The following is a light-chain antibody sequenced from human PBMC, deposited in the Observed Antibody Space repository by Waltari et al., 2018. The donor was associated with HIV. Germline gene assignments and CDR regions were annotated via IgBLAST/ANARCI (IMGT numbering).Light chain of an antibody. J-gene: IGLJ2*01. V-gene: IGLV2-14*01. CDR2: EVS. Sequence: SSLPPPSSFSFSPFPSITLSCTGTSLYCGGYNYVSWYQQHPGKAPKLMIYEVSNRPSGVSNRFSGSKSGNMASLTISGLQAEDEADYYCSSYTSSSTVVVGGG. CDR3: SSYTSSSTVV. CDR1: SLYCGGYNY.